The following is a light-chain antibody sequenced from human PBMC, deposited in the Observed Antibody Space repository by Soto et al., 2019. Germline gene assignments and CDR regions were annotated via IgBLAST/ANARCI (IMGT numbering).Light chain of an antibody. J-gene: IGLJ2*01. CDR3: QTWGTGTLV. Sequence: QSVLTQSPSASASLGASVKLTCTLSSGHSSYAIAWHQQQPEKGPRYLMKLHSDGGHTKGDGIPDRFSGSSSGTERYLTISSLQSEDEADDYCQTWGTGTLVFGGGTKLTVL. V-gene: IGLV4-69*01. CDR1: SGHSSYA. CDR2: LHSDGGH.